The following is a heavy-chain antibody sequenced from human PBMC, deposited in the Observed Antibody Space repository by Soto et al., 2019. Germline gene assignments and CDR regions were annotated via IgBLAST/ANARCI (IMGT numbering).Heavy chain of an antibody. CDR2: ISSSGDRT. CDR1: GFTFSSYA. V-gene: IGHV3-23*01. J-gene: IGHJ4*02. Sequence: EVQLLESGGGLVQPGGSLRLSCAASGFTFSSYAMSWVRQAPGKGLEWVSGISSSGDRTDYADSVKGRFTISRDNSKNTLYLQMNSLRAEDTAVYYCATVPWQLVRTHYFDSWGQGTLVTVSS. CDR3: ATVPWQLVRTHYFDS. D-gene: IGHD6-6*01.